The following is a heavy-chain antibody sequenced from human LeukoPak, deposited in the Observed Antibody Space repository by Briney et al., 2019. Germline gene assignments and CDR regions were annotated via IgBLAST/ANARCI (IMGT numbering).Heavy chain of an antibody. D-gene: IGHD3-22*01. Sequence: GESLKISFKASGYSFTAFWIGWVRQMPGKGLEWMGIIYPDASDTIYSPSFQGQVTFSADKSISTAYLQWSSLKASDTAMYYCARSYYYDSSGYLEGKFDYWGQGTLVTVSS. V-gene: IGHV5-51*01. CDR1: GYSFTAFW. CDR3: ARSYYYDSSGYLEGKFDY. J-gene: IGHJ4*02. CDR2: IYPDASDT.